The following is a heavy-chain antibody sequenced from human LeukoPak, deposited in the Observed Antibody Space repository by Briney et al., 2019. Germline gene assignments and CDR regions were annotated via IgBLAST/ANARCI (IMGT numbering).Heavy chain of an antibody. J-gene: IGHJ5*02. CDR3: AKDLVAIGGWFDP. CDR1: GFTFSSYA. Sequence: PEGSLRPSCAASGFTFSSYAMSWVRQAPGKGLEWVSAISGSGGSTYYADSVKGRFTISRDNSKNTLYLQMNSLRAEDTAVYYCAKDLVAIGGWFDPWGQGTLVTVSS. V-gene: IGHV3-23*01. CDR2: ISGSGGST. D-gene: IGHD2-15*01.